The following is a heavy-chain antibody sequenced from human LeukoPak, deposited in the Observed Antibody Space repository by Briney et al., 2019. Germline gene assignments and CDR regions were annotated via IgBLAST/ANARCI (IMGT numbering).Heavy chain of an antibody. J-gene: IGHJ4*02. CDR2: IWYDGSNK. CDR3: VKGRKAQRFDH. Sequence: GRSLRLSCAASGFTFRNHGMHWVRQAPGKGLEWVAVIWYDGSNKYYADSVKGRFTISRDNSRNTLYLQMNSLTAEDTALYYCVKGRKAQRFDHWGQGTLVTVSS. D-gene: IGHD1-14*01. V-gene: IGHV3-33*06. CDR1: GFTFRNHG.